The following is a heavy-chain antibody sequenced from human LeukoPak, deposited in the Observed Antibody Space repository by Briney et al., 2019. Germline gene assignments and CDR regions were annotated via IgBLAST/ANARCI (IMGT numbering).Heavy chain of an antibody. V-gene: IGHV3-64D*06. Sequence: GGSLRLSCSASGFTFSTYAMHWVRQAPGKGLEYVSVISGNGGSTSYADSVKSRFITSRDNSKNTVYLQMSSLRAEDTAIYYCVGDGRDGYNIYFHHWGQGTLVTVSS. CDR1: GFTFSTYA. CDR2: ISGNGGST. CDR3: VGDGRDGYNIYFHH. J-gene: IGHJ1*01. D-gene: IGHD5-24*01.